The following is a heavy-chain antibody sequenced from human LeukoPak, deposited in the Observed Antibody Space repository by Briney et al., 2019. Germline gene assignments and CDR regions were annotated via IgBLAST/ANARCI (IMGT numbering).Heavy chain of an antibody. CDR3: ARRYCSGGSCYSFRGDWFDP. V-gene: IGHV3-33*08. CDR2: IWYDGSNK. Sequence: GGSLRLSCAASGFTFDDYGMSWVRQAPGKGLEWVAVIWYDGSNKYYADSVKGRFTISRDNSKNTLYLQMNSLRAEDTAVYYCARRYCSGGSCYSFRGDWFDPWGQGTLVTVSS. CDR1: GFTFDDYG. J-gene: IGHJ5*02. D-gene: IGHD2-15*01.